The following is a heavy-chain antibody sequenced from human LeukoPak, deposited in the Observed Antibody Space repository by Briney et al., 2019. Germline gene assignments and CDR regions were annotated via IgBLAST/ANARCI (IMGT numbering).Heavy chain of an antibody. V-gene: IGHV4-59*08. Sequence: SETLSLTCTVSGGSISGYYWSWIRQPPGKGLEWIGYIYYSGSTNYNPSLKSRVTISVDTSKNQFSLKLSSVTAADTAVYYCARHDGLVGATKPEGSFDYWGQGTLVTVSS. CDR3: ARHDGLVGATKPEGSFDY. CDR2: IYYSGST. J-gene: IGHJ4*02. CDR1: GGSISGYY. D-gene: IGHD1-26*01.